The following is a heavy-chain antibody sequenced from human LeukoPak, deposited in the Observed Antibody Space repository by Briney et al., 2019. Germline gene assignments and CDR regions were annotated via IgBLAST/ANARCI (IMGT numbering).Heavy chain of an antibody. CDR2: IYHSGTT. D-gene: IGHD4-17*01. CDR1: GYPISSGYY. CDR3: ARLRNNYNDNGDFPRY. Sequence: SETLSLTCAVSGYPISSGYYWGWIRQPPGKGLEWIGHIYHSGTTYYNPSLKSRVTISVDTSKNQFSLRLNPATAADTAVYYCARLRNNYNDNGDFPRYWGQGTLATVSS. J-gene: IGHJ4*02. V-gene: IGHV4-38-2*01.